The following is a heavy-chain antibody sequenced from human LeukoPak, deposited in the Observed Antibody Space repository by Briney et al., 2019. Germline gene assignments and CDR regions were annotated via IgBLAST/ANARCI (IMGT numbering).Heavy chain of an antibody. V-gene: IGHV3-30-3*01. J-gene: IGHJ4*02. Sequence: GGSLRLSCVASGFTFSSYAVHWVRQAPGKGLQWVALISYDGNTKLYTDSVRGRFTISRDNSRNTLYLQMNSLRVEDTALYYCTREDYGILFDSWGQGTLVTVSS. CDR2: ISYDGNTK. CDR3: TREDYGILFDS. D-gene: IGHD4-17*01. CDR1: GFTFSSYA.